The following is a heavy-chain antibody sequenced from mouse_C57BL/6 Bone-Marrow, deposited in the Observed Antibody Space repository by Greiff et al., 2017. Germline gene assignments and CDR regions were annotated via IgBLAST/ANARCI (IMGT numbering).Heavy chain of an antibody. J-gene: IGHJ2*01. D-gene: IGHD1-1*01. CDR3: ARKRYYGSSPYFDY. V-gene: IGHV1-47*01. Sequence: VQLQQSGAELVKPGASVKMSCKASGYTFTTYPIEWMKQNHGKSLEWIGNFHPYNDDSKYNEKFKGKVTLTVEKSSSTVYLELSRLTSDDSAVYYCARKRYYGSSPYFDYWGQGTTLTVSS. CDR1: GYTFTTYP. CDR2: FHPYNDDS.